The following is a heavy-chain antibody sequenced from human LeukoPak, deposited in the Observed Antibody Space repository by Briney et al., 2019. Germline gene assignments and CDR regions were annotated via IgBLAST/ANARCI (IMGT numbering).Heavy chain of an antibody. CDR2: ISGSGGST. Sequence: GGSLRLSCAASGFTFSTYAMSWARQAPGKGLEWVSSISGSGGSTYFADSVKGRFTISRDNSRTTLYLQMNSLRAEDTAVYYCAKGWMDLSFDYWGQGILVAVSS. CDR3: AKGWMDLSFDY. CDR1: GFTFSTYA. V-gene: IGHV3-23*01. D-gene: IGHD2-2*03. J-gene: IGHJ4*02.